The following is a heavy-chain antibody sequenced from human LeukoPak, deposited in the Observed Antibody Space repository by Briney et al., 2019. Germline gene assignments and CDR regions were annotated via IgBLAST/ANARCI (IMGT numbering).Heavy chain of an antibody. CDR2: IYYSGST. CDR1: GGSISSGGYY. D-gene: IGHD6-19*01. V-gene: IGHV4-31*03. J-gene: IGHJ2*01. CDR3: ARGSLSYWHFDL. Sequence: SETLSLTCTVSGGSISSGGYYWSWIRQHPGKGLEWIGYIYYSGSTYYNPSLKSRVTISVDTSKNQSSLKLSSVTAADTAVYYCARGSLSYWHFDLWGRGTLVTVSS.